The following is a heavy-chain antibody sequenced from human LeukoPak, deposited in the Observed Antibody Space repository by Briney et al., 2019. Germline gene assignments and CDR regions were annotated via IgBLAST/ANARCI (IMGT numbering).Heavy chain of an antibody. V-gene: IGHV1-18*01. CDR2: ISAYNGNT. Sequence: ASVKVSCKASGYTFTSYGISWVRQAPGQGLEWMGWISAYNGNTNYAQKLQGRVTMTTDTSTSTAYMELSRLRSDDTAVYYCARERNRYLDAFDIWGQGTMVTVSS. CDR3: ARERNRYLDAFDI. CDR1: GYTFTSYG. D-gene: IGHD1-14*01. J-gene: IGHJ3*02.